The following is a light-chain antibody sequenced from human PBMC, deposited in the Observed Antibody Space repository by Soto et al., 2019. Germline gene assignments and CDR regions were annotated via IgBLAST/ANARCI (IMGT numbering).Light chain of an antibody. J-gene: IGKJ5*01. Sequence: EIVMTQSPATLSVSPGERATLSFRSSQSIRRNLAWFQQKPGQAPSLLIFGASTRATGIPDRLSGSGSGTDFTLTISRLEPEDFAVYYCQQYGSSPTFGQGTRLEIK. CDR2: GAS. V-gene: IGKV3-20*01. CDR3: QQYGSSPT. CDR1: QSIRRN.